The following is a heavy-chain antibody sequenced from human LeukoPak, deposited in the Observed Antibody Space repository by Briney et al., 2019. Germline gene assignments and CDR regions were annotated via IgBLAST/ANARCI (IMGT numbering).Heavy chain of an antibody. D-gene: IGHD3-22*01. CDR2: INHSGST. CDR1: GGSFSGYY. V-gene: IGHV4-34*01. Sequence: PSETLSLTCAVYGGSFSGYYWSWIRQPPGKGLEWIGEINHSGSTNYNPSLKSRVTISVDTSKNQFSLKLSSVTAADTAVYYCAGDSSGYDAFDIWGQGTMVTVSS. CDR3: AGDSSGYDAFDI. J-gene: IGHJ3*02.